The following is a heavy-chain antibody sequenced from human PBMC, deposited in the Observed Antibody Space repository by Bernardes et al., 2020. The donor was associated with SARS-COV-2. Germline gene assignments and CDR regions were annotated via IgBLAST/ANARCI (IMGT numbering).Heavy chain of an antibody. D-gene: IGHD3-22*01. J-gene: IGHJ4*02. CDR2: INTDGSRT. CDR1: GFTFRTYW. CDR3: AHSAYYGSTGFYYDY. Sequence: GGSLRLSCAASGFTFRTYWMHWVRQTPEKGLVWVSRINTDGSRTDYADSVKGRFTISRDNAKNTLYLQMNSLRVEDTAVYYCAHSAYYGSTGFYYDYWGQGTLVTVSS. V-gene: IGHV3-74*01.